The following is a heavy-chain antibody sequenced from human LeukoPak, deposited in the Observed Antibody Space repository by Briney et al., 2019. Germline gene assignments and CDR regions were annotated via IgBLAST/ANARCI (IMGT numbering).Heavy chain of an antibody. Sequence: ASVKVSCKASGYTFTSYGISWVRQAPGQGLEWMGWISAYNGNTNYAQKLQGRVTMTTDTSTSTAYMELRSLRSDDTAVYYCARVNSSFTIFGVVPSLYYYYYMDVWGKGTTVTVSS. CDR1: GYTFTSYG. CDR2: ISAYNGNT. V-gene: IGHV1-18*01. J-gene: IGHJ6*03. D-gene: IGHD3-3*01. CDR3: ARVNSSFTIFGVVPSLYYYYYMDV.